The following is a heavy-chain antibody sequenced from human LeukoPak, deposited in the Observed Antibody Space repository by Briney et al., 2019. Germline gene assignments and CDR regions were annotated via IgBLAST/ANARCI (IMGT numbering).Heavy chain of an antibody. CDR2: INHSGST. CDR3: AREHSSSWYGVYHFDY. V-gene: IGHV4-34*01. J-gene: IGHJ4*02. CDR1: GGSFSGYY. Sequence: PSETLSPTCAVYGGSFSGYYWSWIRQPPGKGLEWIGEINHSGSTNYNPSLKSRVTISVDTSKNQFSLKLSSVTAADTAVYYCAREHSSSWYGVYHFDYWGQGTLVTVSS. D-gene: IGHD6-13*01.